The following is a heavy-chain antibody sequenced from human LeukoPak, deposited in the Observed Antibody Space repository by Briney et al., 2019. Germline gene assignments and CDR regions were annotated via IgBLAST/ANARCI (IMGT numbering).Heavy chain of an antibody. D-gene: IGHD6-13*01. J-gene: IGHJ4*02. CDR1: GGSISSGGYY. CDR3: ASTGSSSWSYYFDY. CDR2: IYDSGST. Sequence: PSETLSLTCSVSGGSISSGGYYWSWIRQHPGKGLEWIGYIYDSGSTNYNPSLKSRVTISVDTSKNQFSLKLSSVTAADTAVYYCASTGSSSWSYYFDYWGQGTLVTVSS. V-gene: IGHV4-61*08.